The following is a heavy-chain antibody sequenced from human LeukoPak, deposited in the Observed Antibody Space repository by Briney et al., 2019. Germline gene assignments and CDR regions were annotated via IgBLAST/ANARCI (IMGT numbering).Heavy chain of an antibody. Sequence: PGGSLRLSCAASGFTFSSYWMSWVRQAPGKGLEWVANIKQDGSEKYYVDSVKGRFTISRDNAKNSLYLQMNSLRAEDTAVYYCAREMHGYFDWLLYYYYYYYMDVWGKGTTVTISS. CDR3: AREMHGYFDWLLYYYYYYYMDV. J-gene: IGHJ6*03. V-gene: IGHV3-7*01. CDR1: GFTFSSYW. D-gene: IGHD3-9*01. CDR2: IKQDGSEK.